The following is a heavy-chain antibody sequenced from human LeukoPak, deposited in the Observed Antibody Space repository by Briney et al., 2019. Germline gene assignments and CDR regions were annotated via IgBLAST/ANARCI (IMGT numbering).Heavy chain of an antibody. J-gene: IGHJ5*02. CDR1: GYSFNTFG. Sequence: GASVKVSCRASGYSFNTFGITWVRQVPGQGLEWIGWISAYDGNTKYVERLQGRVTVTRDTSASTAYVELTSLRSDDTAVYYCARGSRYSSSWYRRNWFDPWGQGTLVTVSS. CDR3: ARGSRYSSSWYRRNWFDP. V-gene: IGHV1-18*01. D-gene: IGHD6-13*01. CDR2: ISAYDGNT.